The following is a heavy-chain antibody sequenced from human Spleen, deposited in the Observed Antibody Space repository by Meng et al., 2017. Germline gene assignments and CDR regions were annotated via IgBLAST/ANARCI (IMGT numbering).Heavy chain of an antibody. Sequence: QVQLVESGGGVVQPGRSLRLSCAASGFTFSDYYMSWIRQAPGKGLEWVSSISTSSSYMYYADSVKGRFTISRDNAKNSLYLQMNSLRAEDTAVYYCASFFGVVSVDYWGQGTLVTVSS. V-gene: IGHV3-11*06. CDR3: ASFFGVVSVDY. CDR1: GFTFSDYY. D-gene: IGHD3-3*01. CDR2: ISTSSSYM. J-gene: IGHJ4*02.